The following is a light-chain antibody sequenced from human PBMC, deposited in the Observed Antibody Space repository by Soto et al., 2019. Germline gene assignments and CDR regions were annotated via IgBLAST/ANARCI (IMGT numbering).Light chain of an antibody. CDR3: CSFTTIRTLV. J-gene: IGLJ1*01. Sequence: QSALTQPASVSGSPGQSITISCTGTSSDVGTYNHVSWYQQHPGKAPQLIIYEVSNRPSGLSNRFSASKSGNTASLTISGLQAEDEADYYCCSFTTIRTLVFGSGTKVTVL. V-gene: IGLV2-14*01. CDR1: SSDVGTYNH. CDR2: EVS.